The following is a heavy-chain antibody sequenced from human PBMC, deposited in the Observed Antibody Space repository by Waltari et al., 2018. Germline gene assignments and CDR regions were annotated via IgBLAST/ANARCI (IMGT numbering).Heavy chain of an antibody. V-gene: IGHV1-69*01. Sequence: QVQLVQSGAEVKKPGSSVKVSCKASGGTFSSNAISWVRQATGQGLEGTGGIIPIVGTANYERKFQCIVTITADESTSTAYMELSSLGSEDTAVYYWAVRIVGATTYYYYGMDVWGQGTTVTVSS. CDR1: GGTFSSNA. CDR2: IIPIVGTA. D-gene: IGHD1-26*01. J-gene: IGHJ6*02. CDR3: AVRIVGATTYYYYGMDV.